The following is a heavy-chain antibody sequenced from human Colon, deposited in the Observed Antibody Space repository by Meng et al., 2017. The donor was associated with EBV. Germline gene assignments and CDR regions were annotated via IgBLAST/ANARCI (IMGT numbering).Heavy chain of an antibody. J-gene: IGHJ4*02. D-gene: IGHD6-19*01. V-gene: IGHV4-31*03. CDR2: IYYSGST. CDR3: ARVSSGWGYFDY. Sequence: QVRLQESGPGRLKPSQTLSLTCTGPGGSVSSGGYYWTWIRQHPGKGLEWFGHIYYSGSTFYNPSLKRRVIISIDTSKNQFSLNLRSVTAADTAVYYCARVSSGWGYFDYWGQGTLVTVSS. CDR1: GGSVSSGGYY.